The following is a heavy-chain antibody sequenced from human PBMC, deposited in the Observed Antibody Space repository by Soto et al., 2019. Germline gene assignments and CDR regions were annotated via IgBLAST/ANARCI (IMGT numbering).Heavy chain of an antibody. CDR1: GFSFSNYG. CDR2: IWYDGTNK. J-gene: IGHJ4*02. Sequence: SLRLSGGASGFSFSNYGVHWVRQAPGKGLEWVAVIWYDGTNKYYGDSVKGRFTISRDNSKNTLYLEMNSLRAGDTAVYYCATEPFPRGWYKQPLVLSYRGQRTRDTVSS. V-gene: IGHV3-33*01. D-gene: IGHD6-19*01. CDR3: ATEPFPRGWYKQPLVLSY.